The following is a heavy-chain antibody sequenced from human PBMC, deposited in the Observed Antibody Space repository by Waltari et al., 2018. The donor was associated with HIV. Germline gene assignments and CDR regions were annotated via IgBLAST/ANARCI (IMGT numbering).Heavy chain of an antibody. Sequence: QVQLYESGPGLVRPSQTLTRTRTAPASALGRVGSYGSWVWQADRKTLEWIGRVSLTGRTNYNPSLASRATISLDTPQNTLSLRLTSVSVADTATYYCVRTSCSGPGCFSRYFDVWGRGTQVTVSS. CDR1: ASALGRVGSY. D-gene: IGHD2-15*01. CDR2: VSLTGRT. V-gene: IGHV4-61*02. J-gene: IGHJ2*01. CDR3: VRTSCSGPGCFSRYFDV.